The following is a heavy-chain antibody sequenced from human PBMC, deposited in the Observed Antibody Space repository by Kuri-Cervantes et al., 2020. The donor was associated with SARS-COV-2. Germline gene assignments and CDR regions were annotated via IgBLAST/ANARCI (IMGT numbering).Heavy chain of an antibody. V-gene: IGHV3-23*03. CDR2: IYSGGSST. D-gene: IGHD6-19*01. CDR1: GFTFSSYA. Sequence: GESLKIPCAASGFTFSSYAMSWVRQALGKGLEWVSVIYSGGSSTYYADSVKGRFTISRDNSKNTLYLQMNSLRAEDTAVYYCAKDRDGFYSSGWYYFDYWGQGTLVTVSS. CDR3: AKDRDGFYSSGWYYFDY. J-gene: IGHJ4*02.